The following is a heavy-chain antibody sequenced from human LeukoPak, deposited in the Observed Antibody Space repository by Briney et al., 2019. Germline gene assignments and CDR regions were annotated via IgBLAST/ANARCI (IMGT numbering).Heavy chain of an antibody. J-gene: IGHJ5*02. CDR1: GFTVRSDY. CDR2: IYSGGDT. D-gene: IGHD6-13*01. Sequence: GGSLRLSCAASGFTVRSDYMSWVRQAPGKGLEWVSIIYSGGDTYYADSVKGRFTISRDNSKNTLYLQVNSLRAEDTAVYFCARTPAGSGNWFDPWGQGTLVTVSS. V-gene: IGHV3-53*01. CDR3: ARTPAGSGNWFDP.